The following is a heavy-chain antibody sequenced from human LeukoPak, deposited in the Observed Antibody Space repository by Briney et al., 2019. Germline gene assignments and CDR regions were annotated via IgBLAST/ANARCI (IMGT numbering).Heavy chain of an antibody. CDR1: GFTLSSYA. D-gene: IGHD6-25*01. Sequence: GGSLRLSCAASGFTLSSYAMSWVRQAPGKGPEWVSTISIDGGRTYYADSVKGRFTVSRDTSKNTLYLQMNSLRAEDTAVYYCARKGIGSSRYQNMDVWGKGTTVTVSS. CDR3: ARKGIGSSRYQNMDV. CDR2: ISIDGGRT. J-gene: IGHJ6*03. V-gene: IGHV3-23*01.